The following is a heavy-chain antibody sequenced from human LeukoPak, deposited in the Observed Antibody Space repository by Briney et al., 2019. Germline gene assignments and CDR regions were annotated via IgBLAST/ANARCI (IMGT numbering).Heavy chain of an antibody. Sequence: GGSLRLSCAASGFTFSSYAMSWVRQAPGMGLEWVSVISGTSTTDYADSVKGRFTISRDSSKNTLYLHMNSLRAEDTAVYYCATVFIAAAGTGFDYWGQGTPVTVSS. V-gene: IGHV3-23*01. CDR3: ATVFIAAAGTGFDY. J-gene: IGHJ4*02. CDR1: GFTFSSYA. CDR2: ISGTSTT. D-gene: IGHD6-13*01.